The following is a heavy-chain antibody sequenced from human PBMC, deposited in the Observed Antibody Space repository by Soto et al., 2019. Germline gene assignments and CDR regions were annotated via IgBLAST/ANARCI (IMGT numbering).Heavy chain of an antibody. V-gene: IGHV3-23*01. CDR1: GFTFSSYA. J-gene: IGHJ6*03. CDR3: SKDDGYCSCGSCNDYYYYYMDV. D-gene: IGHD2-15*01. CDR2: ISGSGGST. Sequence: GGSLRLSCAASGFTFSSYAMSWVRQAPGKGLEWVSAISGSGGSTYYADSVKGRFTISRDKSKNTLYLQLNSLRAEDTAVYYCSKDDGYCSCGSCNDYYYYYMDVWGKGTTVTVSS.